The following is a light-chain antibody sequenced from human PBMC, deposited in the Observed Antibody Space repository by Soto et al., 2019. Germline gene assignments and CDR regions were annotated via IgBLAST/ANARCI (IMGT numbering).Light chain of an antibody. Sequence: EIVMTQSPATLSVSPGERVTFSCRASQSVNTNLAWFQHKPGQAPRILIYDAYTRATGVPARFSGSGSGTEFTLTIDSLQYEDLAVYFCQHYSEWPRTFGQGTKVDIK. CDR2: DAY. J-gene: IGKJ1*01. V-gene: IGKV3-15*01. CDR1: QSVNTN. CDR3: QHYSEWPRT.